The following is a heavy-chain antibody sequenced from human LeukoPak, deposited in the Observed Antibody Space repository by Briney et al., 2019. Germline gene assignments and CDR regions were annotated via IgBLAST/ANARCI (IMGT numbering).Heavy chain of an antibody. D-gene: IGHD3-22*01. V-gene: IGHV1-2*02. Sequence: ASVKVSCKASGYTFTGYYMHWVRQAPGQGLEWMGWINPNSGGTNYAQKFQGRVTMTRDTSISTAYMELSRLRSDGTAVYYCAREYHSSGYYSLDYWGQGTLVTVSS. CDR1: GYTFTGYY. CDR3: AREYHSSGYYSLDY. J-gene: IGHJ4*02. CDR2: INPNSGGT.